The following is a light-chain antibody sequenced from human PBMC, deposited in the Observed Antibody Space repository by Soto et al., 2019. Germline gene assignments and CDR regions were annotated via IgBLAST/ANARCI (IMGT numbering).Light chain of an antibody. CDR2: GAS. Sequence: EIVMTQSPATLSVSPGERATLSCRASQSISSNLVWYQQKAGQAPRLLIYGASTRATGIPDRFSGSGSGTDFTLSISRLEPGDFGVYFCHQYGKSPRTFGQGTKVDIK. CDR3: HQYGKSPRT. CDR1: QSISSN. V-gene: IGKV3-15*01. J-gene: IGKJ1*01.